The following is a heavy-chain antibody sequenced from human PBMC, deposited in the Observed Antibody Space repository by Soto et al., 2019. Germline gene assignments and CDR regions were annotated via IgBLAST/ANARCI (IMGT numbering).Heavy chain of an antibody. D-gene: IGHD6-19*01. CDR1: GFTFSSYS. Sequence: GGSLRLSCAASGFTFSSYSMNWVRQAPGKGLEWVSSISSSSSYIYYADSVKGRFTISRDNAKNSLYLQMNSLRAEDMAVYYCARDVSSGWYAFDIWGQGTMVTVSS. V-gene: IGHV3-21*01. CDR2: ISSSSSYI. CDR3: ARDVSSGWYAFDI. J-gene: IGHJ3*02.